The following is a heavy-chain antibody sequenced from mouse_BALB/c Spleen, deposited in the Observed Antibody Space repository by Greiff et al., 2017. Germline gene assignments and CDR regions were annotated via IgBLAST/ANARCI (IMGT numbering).Heavy chain of an antibody. D-gene: IGHD2-12*01. CDR3: AIYDEGAMDY. J-gene: IGHJ4*01. Sequence: QVQLQQSGAELVRPGTSVKVSCKASGYAFTNYLIEWVKQRPGQGLEWIGVINPGSGGTNYNEKFKGKATLTADKSSSTAYMQLSSLTSDDSAVYFCAIYDEGAMDYWGQGTSVTVSS. CDR2: INPGSGGT. CDR1: GYAFTNYL. V-gene: IGHV1-54*01.